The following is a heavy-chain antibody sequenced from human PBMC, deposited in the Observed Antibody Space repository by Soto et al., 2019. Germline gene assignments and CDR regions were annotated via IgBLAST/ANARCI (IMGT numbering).Heavy chain of an antibody. D-gene: IGHD3-3*01. J-gene: IGHJ6*02. CDR1: GGSLSSSSYY. V-gene: IGHV4-39*01. CDR2: IYYSGST. CDR3: ALRFLEWFPYGMDV. Sequence: SETLSLTCTVSGGSLSSSSYYWGWVRQPPGKGLEWIGSIYYSGSTYYNPSLKSRVTISVDTSKNQFSLKLSSVTAADTAVYYCALRFLEWFPYGMDVWGQGTTVTVSS.